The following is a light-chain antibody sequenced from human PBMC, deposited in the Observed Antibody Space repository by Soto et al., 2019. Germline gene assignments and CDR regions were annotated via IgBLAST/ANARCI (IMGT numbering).Light chain of an antibody. CDR1: DSNVGAGYG. Sequence: QSVLTQPPSLSGAPGQRVTISCVGSDSNVGAGYGVHWYQQHPGSGPIVVIYDYNVRPSGVPDRFSGSRSGASASLSISGLEAEDEADYYCQSYDTNLSGVVFGGGTKLTVL. CDR3: QSYDTNLSGVV. V-gene: IGLV1-40*01. CDR2: DYN. J-gene: IGLJ3*02.